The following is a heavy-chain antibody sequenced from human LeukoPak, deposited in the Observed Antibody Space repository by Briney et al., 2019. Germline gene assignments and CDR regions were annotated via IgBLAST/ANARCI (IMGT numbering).Heavy chain of an antibody. CDR3: ARGRKWELLGGSNWFDP. J-gene: IGHJ5*02. Sequence: SETMSLTCAVYGGSFSGYYWSWIRQPPGKGLEWTGEINHSGSTNYNPSLKSRVTISVDTSKNQFSLKLSSVTAADTAVYYCARGRKWELLGGSNWFDPWGQGTLVTVSS. V-gene: IGHV4-34*01. CDR2: INHSGST. D-gene: IGHD1-26*01. CDR1: GGSFSGYY.